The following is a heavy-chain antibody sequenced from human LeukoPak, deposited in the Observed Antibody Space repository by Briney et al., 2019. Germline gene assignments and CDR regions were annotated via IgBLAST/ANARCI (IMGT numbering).Heavy chain of an antibody. V-gene: IGHV1-69*05. CDR1: GGTFSSYA. J-gene: IGHJ4*02. CDR2: IIPIFGTA. CDR3: ARDRYYDSSCDY. Sequence: ASVKVSCKASGGTFSSYAISWVRQAPGQGLEWMGGIIPIFGTANYAQKFQGRVTMTTDTSTSTAYMELRSLRSDDTAVYYCARDRYYDSSCDYWGQGTLVTVSS. D-gene: IGHD3-22*01.